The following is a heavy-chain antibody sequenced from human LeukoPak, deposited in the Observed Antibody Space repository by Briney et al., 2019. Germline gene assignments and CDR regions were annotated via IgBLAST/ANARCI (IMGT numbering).Heavy chain of an antibody. CDR2: IYYSGST. Sequence: PSETLSLTCTVSGGSISSSSYYWGWTRQPPGKGLEWIGSIYYSGSTYYNPSLKSRVTISVDTSKNQFSLKLSSVTAADTAVYYSARDPSVEMATINSYFDYWGQGTLVTVSS. CDR1: GGSISSSSYY. CDR3: ARDPSVEMATINSYFDY. D-gene: IGHD5-24*01. J-gene: IGHJ4*02. V-gene: IGHV4-39*07.